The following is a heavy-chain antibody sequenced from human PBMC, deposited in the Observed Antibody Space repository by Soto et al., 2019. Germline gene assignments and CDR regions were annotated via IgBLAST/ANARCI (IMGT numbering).Heavy chain of an antibody. CDR1: GGSVSSYG. CDR3: AMDGAAYCSRVTCYVGPFGYYYYGMDV. Sequence: QVQLVQSGTEVKKPGSSVKVSCKASGGSVSSYGISWVRQAPGQGLEWVATLIPISGKTDYAQKFQGRVTITAEESKNTVYMELRRLRAEDPAVYYCAMDGAAYCSRVTCYVGPFGYYYYGMDVWGQGTTVSISS. D-gene: IGHD2-2*01. CDR2: LIPISGKT. V-gene: IGHV1-69*18. J-gene: IGHJ6*02.